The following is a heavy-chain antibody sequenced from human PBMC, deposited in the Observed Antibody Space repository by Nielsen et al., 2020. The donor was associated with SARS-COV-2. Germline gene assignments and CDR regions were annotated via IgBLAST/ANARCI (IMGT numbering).Heavy chain of an antibody. Sequence: ASVKVSCKVSGFTLTELSMHWVRQAPGKGFEWMGGFDPEDGETIYAQKFQGRVTMIEDTSTDTAYMELSSLRSDDTAVYYCARVVPGDAFDIWGQGTMVTVSS. J-gene: IGHJ3*02. V-gene: IGHV1-24*01. CDR2: FDPEDGET. CDR1: GFTLTELS. CDR3: ARVVPGDAFDI. D-gene: IGHD2-2*01.